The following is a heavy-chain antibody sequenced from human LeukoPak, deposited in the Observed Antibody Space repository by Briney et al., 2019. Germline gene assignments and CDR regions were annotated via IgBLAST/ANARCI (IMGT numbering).Heavy chain of an antibody. D-gene: IGHD2-2*01. CDR1: GFSVSSNY. V-gene: IGHV4-34*01. J-gene: IGHJ5*02. CDR3: ARGQGNLRKYQLRWFDP. CDR2: INHSGST. Sequence: RPGGSLRLSCAASGFSVSSNYMSWVRQAPGKGLEWIGEINHSGSTNYNPSLKSRVTISVDTSKNQFSLKLSSVTAADTAVYYCARGQGNLRKYQLRWFDPWGQGTLVTVSS.